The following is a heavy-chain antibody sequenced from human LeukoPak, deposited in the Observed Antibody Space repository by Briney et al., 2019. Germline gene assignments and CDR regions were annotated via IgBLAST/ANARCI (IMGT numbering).Heavy chain of an antibody. D-gene: IGHD1-7*01. J-gene: IGHJ4*02. Sequence: SETLSLTCAVYGGSFSNYYWNWIRQSPGNGLEWIGEINHSGSTNYNPSLKSRVTISVDTSKNQFSLKLSSVTAADTAVYYCARGPYNWNYGSSTWELFDYWGQGTLVTVSS. CDR2: INHSGST. CDR1: GGSFSNYY. CDR3: ARGPYNWNYGSSTWELFDY. V-gene: IGHV4-34*01.